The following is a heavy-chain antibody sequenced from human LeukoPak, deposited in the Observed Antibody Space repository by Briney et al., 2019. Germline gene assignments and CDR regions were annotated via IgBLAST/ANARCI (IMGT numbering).Heavy chain of an antibody. CDR2: ISAYNGNT. J-gene: IGHJ6*03. V-gene: IGHV1-18*01. D-gene: IGHD1-7*01. CDR3: ARTGTDYYYYYMDV. Sequence: ASVKVSCKASGYTFTSYGISWVRQAPGQGLEWMGWISAYNGNTNYAQRLQGRVTMTTDTSTSTAYMELRSLRSDDTAVYYCARTGTDYYYYYMDVWGKGTTVTVSS. CDR1: GYTFTSYG.